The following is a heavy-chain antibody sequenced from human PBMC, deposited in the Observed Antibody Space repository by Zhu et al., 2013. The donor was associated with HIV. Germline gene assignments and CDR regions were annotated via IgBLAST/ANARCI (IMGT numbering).Heavy chain of an antibody. D-gene: IGHD3-10*01. Sequence: QVQLVQSGAEVKKPGSSVKVSCKASGGTFSSYAISWVRQAPGQGLEWMGGIIPIFGTANYARKFQGRVTITADESTSTAYMELSSLRSEDTAVYYCARGTPTMVRGVSGYYYYGMDVWGQGTTVTVSS. V-gene: IGHV1-69*01. CDR1: GGTFSSYA. J-gene: IGHJ6*02. CDR3: ARGTPTMVRGVSGYYYYGMDV. CDR2: IIPIFGTA.